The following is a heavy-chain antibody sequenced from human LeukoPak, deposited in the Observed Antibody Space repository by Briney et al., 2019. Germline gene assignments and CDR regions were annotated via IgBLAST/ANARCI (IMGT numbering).Heavy chain of an antibody. D-gene: IGHD1-26*01. CDR1: GGSVSRGGYY. CDR3: ATADWESFYFDS. CDR2: TSYSEGT. V-gene: IGHV4-31*03. Sequence: SETLSLTCTVSGGSVSRGGYYWNWIRQHPGKGLEWIGFTSYSEGTYYNPSLMSRITISVDRSQNQFSLKMRYVTAADTAVYFCATADWESFYFDSWGQGALVAVSS. J-gene: IGHJ4*02.